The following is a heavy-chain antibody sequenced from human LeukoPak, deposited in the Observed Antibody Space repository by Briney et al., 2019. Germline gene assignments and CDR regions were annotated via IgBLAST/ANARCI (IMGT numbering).Heavy chain of an antibody. CDR3: ARDRSLLAGPYYFDY. J-gene: IGHJ4*02. Sequence: ASVTVSCKASGGTFSSYAISWVRQAPGQGLEWMGGIIPIFGTANYAQKFQGRVTITADESTSTAYMELSSLRSEDTAVYYCARDRSLLAGPYYFDYWGQGTLVTVSS. D-gene: IGHD6-19*01. V-gene: IGHV1-69*13. CDR2: IIPIFGTA. CDR1: GGTFSSYA.